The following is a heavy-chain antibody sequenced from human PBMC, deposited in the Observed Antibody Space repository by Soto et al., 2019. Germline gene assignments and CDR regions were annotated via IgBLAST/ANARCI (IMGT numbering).Heavy chain of an antibody. V-gene: IGHV3-30*18. J-gene: IGHJ4*02. CDR3: AKNPPTPFDY. CDR2: ISYDGSNK. Sequence: GSLRLSCAASGFTFSSYGMHWVRQAPGKGLEWVAVISYDGSNKYYADSVKGRFTISRDNSKNTLYLQMNSLRAEDTAVYYCAKNPPTPFDYWGQGTLVTVSS. CDR1: GFTFSSYG.